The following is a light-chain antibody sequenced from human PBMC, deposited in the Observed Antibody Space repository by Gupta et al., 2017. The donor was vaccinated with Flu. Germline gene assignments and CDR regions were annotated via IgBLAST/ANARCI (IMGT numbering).Light chain of an antibody. Sequence: DQQQPGQAPRLLYNDATNRATGIPTRFGGGGAGKDLTLTSSSLEAEDFTVYYWQQRSNWPLTFGGGTKVEIK. CDR2: DAT. V-gene: IGKV3D-11*01. CDR3: QQRSNWPLT. J-gene: IGKJ4*01.